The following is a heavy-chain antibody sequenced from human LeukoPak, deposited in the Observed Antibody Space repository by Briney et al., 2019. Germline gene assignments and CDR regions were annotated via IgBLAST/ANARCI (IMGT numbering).Heavy chain of an antibody. D-gene: IGHD2-15*01. CDR2: IYISGST. Sequence: SETLSLTCTVSGGSISSYYWSWIRQPAGKGLEWIGRIYISGSTNYNPSLKSRVTMSIDTSKNQFSLKLTFVTAADTAVYHCAREVVDATPSRDYYYYMDVWGKGTTVTVSS. J-gene: IGHJ6*03. V-gene: IGHV4-4*07. CDR1: GGSISSYY. CDR3: AREVVDATPSRDYYYYMDV.